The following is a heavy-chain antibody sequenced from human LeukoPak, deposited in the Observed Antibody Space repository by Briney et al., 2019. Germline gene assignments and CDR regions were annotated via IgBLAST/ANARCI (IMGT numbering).Heavy chain of an antibody. CDR3: AKDVVGQQWPENY. J-gene: IGHJ4*02. CDR2: IRYDGNEK. Sequence: GGSLRLSCAASGFTFSSYGVHWVRQAPGKGLEWVAFIRYDGNEKYYGDSVTGRFTISRDNSKNTLYLQMNSLRADDTAVYYCAKDVVGQQWPENYWGQGTLVTVSS. CDR1: GFTFSSYG. D-gene: IGHD6-19*01. V-gene: IGHV3-30*02.